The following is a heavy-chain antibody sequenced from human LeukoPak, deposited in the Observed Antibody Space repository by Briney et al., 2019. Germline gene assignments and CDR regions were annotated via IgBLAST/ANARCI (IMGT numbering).Heavy chain of an antibody. J-gene: IGHJ5*02. CDR3: ARDFNYDILTGYVSGFDP. V-gene: IGHV1-46*02. CDR1: GYTFNSYY. Sequence: AASVKLSCKASGYTFNSYYMHWVRQAHGQGLEWMGIINPSGGSTSYAQKFQGRVTMTRDMSTSTVYMELSSLRSEDTAVYYCARDFNYDILTGYVSGFDPWGQGTLVTVSS. CDR2: INPSGGST. D-gene: IGHD3-9*01.